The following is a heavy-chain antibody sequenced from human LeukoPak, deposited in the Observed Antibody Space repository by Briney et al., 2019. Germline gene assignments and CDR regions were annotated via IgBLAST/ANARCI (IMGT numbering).Heavy chain of an antibody. J-gene: IGHJ4*02. Sequence: RESLKISCKGSGYSFTSYWIGWVRQMPGKGLEWMGIIYPGDSDTRYSPSFQGQVTISADKSISTAYLQWSSLKASDTAMYYCARFLYSSGWYSYYFDYWGQGTLVTVSS. CDR3: ARFLYSSGWYSYYFDY. D-gene: IGHD6-19*01. CDR1: GYSFTSYW. CDR2: IYPGDSDT. V-gene: IGHV5-51*01.